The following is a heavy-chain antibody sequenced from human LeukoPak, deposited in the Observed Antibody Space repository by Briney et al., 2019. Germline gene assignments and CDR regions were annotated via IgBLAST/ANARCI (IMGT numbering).Heavy chain of an antibody. J-gene: IGHJ4*02. CDR2: IYTSGST. CDR3: ARESIVGATTIPSVDY. Sequence: TSETLSLTCTVSGGSISSYDWSWIRQPAGKGLAWIGLIYTSGSTNYNPSLKSRVTMSVDTSKNQFSLKLSSVTAADTGVYYCARESIVGATTIPSVDYWGQGTLVTVSS. D-gene: IGHD1-26*01. CDR1: GGSISSYD. V-gene: IGHV4-4*07.